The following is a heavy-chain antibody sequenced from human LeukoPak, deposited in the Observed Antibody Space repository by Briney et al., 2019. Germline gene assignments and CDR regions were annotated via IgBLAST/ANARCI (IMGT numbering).Heavy chain of an antibody. D-gene: IGHD3-22*01. V-gene: IGHV3-43*01. J-gene: IGHJ4*02. CDR1: GFTFDDYT. CDR3: ARDNGGGYEY. CDR2: ISWDGGST. Sequence: GGSLRLSCAASGFTFDDYTMHWVRQAPGKGLEWVSLISWDGGSTYYADSVKGRFTISRDNSKNSLYLQMNSLRAEDTAVYYCARDNGGGYEYWGQGTLVTVSS.